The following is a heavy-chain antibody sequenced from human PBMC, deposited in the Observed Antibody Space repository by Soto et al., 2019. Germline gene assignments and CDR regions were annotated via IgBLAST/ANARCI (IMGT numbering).Heavy chain of an antibody. CDR2: ISGSGGST. CDR3: ARRSSGWYFDY. D-gene: IGHD6-19*01. CDR1: GFTFSSYA. Sequence: EVQLLESGGGLVQPGGSLRLSCAASGFTFSSYAMSWVRQAPGKGLEWVSVISGSGGSTYDADSVKGRFTISRDNSKSTLYLQMNSLRAEDTAVFYCARRSSGWYFDYWGQGTVVTVSS. V-gene: IGHV3-23*01. J-gene: IGHJ4*02.